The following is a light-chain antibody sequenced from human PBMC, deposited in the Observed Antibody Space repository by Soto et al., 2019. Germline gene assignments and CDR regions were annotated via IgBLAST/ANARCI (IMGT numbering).Light chain of an antibody. CDR3: SSYAGSSTYV. Sequence: QSVLTQPPSASGSPGQSVTISFTGTISDVGGYNYVAWYQQHPGKAPKLMIYEVNKRPSGVPDRFSGSKSGSTASLTVSGLQAEDEADYYCSSYAGSSTYVFGTGTKVTV. CDR2: EVN. V-gene: IGLV2-8*01. CDR1: ISDVGGYNY. J-gene: IGLJ1*01.